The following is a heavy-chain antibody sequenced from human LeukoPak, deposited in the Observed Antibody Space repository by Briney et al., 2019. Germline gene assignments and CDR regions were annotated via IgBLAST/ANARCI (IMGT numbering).Heavy chain of an antibody. Sequence: PGESLKISCKGSGYSFTSYWIAWVRRMPGKGLEWMGIIYPGDSETRYSPSFQGQVTISADKSISSVYLQWSSLKASDTATYYCARRSTIFYGMDVWGQGTTVTVSS. D-gene: IGHD3-3*01. V-gene: IGHV5-51*01. CDR3: ARRSTIFYGMDV. CDR1: GYSFTSYW. CDR2: IYPGDSET. J-gene: IGHJ6*02.